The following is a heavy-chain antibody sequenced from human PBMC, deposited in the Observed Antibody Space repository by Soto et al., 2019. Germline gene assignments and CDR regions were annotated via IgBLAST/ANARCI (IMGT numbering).Heavy chain of an antibody. CDR1: GFTFSSYA. CDR2: ISGSGGSP. D-gene: IGHD3-10*01. CDR3: AKVGGSRSYRYYYYRDV. Sequence: EVQLLESGGGLVQPGGSLRLSCAASGFTFSSYAMSWVRQAPGKGLEWVSAISGSGGSPYYADSVKGRFTISRDNSKNTLYMQMNSLRAEDTAVYYCAKVGGSRSYRYYYYRDVWGKGPTVTVSS. J-gene: IGHJ6*03. V-gene: IGHV3-23*01.